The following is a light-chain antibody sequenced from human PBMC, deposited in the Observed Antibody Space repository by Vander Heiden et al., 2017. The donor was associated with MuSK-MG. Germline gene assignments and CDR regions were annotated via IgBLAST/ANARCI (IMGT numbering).Light chain of an antibody. CDR2: AAF. CDR3: QQSHSSPLT. J-gene: IGKJ4*01. V-gene: IGKV1-39*01. CDR1: QSISIY. Sequence: DLQLTESPSSLSASVGDKVTITCRASQSISIYLNWYQQKPGKAPSLLISAAFTLESGVPGRFSGSGSGTDFTLTISSLQPDDFATYYCQQSHSSPLTFGGGTKVDIK.